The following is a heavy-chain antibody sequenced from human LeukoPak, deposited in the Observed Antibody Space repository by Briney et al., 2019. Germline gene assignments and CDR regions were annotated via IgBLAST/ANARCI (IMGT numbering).Heavy chain of an antibody. V-gene: IGHV3-74*01. Sequence: PGGSLRLSCAASGFTFSSYWMHWVRQAPGKGLVWVSRIRSDGGSTSYADSVKGRFTISRDNAKNTLYLQMNSLRAADTAVYYCASPASWRGGDYPLFDYWGQGTLVTVSS. CDR2: IRSDGGST. CDR1: GFTFSSYW. J-gene: IGHJ4*02. D-gene: IGHD2-21*02. CDR3: ASPASWRGGDYPLFDY.